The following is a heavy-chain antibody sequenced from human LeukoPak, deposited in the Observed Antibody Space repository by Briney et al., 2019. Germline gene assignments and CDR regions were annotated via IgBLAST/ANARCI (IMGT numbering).Heavy chain of an antibody. CDR1: GFTFSSFA. D-gene: IGHD3-16*02. J-gene: IGHJ4*02. CDR3: AKDAIGQYRPYYFDC. Sequence: TGGSLRLSCAASGFTFSSFAMSWVRQAPGKGLEWVSSISGSGESTYYADYVKGRFTVSRDNSKNTLNPQLNSLRAEDTAVYYCAKDAIGQYRPYYFDCWGQGTLVTVSS. CDR2: ISGSGEST. V-gene: IGHV3-23*01.